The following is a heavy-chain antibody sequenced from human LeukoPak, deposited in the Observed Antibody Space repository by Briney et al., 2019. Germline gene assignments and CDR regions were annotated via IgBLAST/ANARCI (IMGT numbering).Heavy chain of an antibody. Sequence: SETLSLTCAVYGGSFSGYYWSWIRQPPGKGPEWIGEINHSGSTNYNPSLKSRVTISVDTFKNQFSLKLSSVTAADTAVYYCARGRRSWLAVAGIGVYFDYWGQGTLVTVSS. J-gene: IGHJ4*02. CDR3: ARGRRSWLAVAGIGVYFDY. V-gene: IGHV4-34*01. D-gene: IGHD6-19*01. CDR1: GGSFSGYY. CDR2: INHSGST.